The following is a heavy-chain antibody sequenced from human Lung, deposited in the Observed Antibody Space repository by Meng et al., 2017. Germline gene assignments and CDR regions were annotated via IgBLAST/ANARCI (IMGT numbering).Heavy chain of an antibody. D-gene: IGHD2-15*01. CDR2: ISSSST. J-gene: IGHJ4*02. CDR1: GFTFSSYS. Sequence: EVQLVESGGGLVKPGGAVRRSCAASGFTFSSYSMNWVRQAPGKGLEWVSSISSSSTYADSVKGRFTISRDNAKNSLYLQMNSLRAEDTAVYYCARGRVVVAATPSDYWGQGTLVTVSS. V-gene: IGHV3-21*01. CDR3: ARGRVVVAATPSDY.